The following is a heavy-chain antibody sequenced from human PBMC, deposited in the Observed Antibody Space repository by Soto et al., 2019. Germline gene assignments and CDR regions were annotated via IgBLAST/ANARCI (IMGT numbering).Heavy chain of an antibody. CDR1: GFTFRNYA. CDR3: AGNFPQRGGMDV. D-gene: IGHD6-25*01. V-gene: IGHV3-23*01. CDR2: ISGSGFVT. J-gene: IGHJ6*02. Sequence: XGSLTLSCAVSGFTFRNYAMTWVRRGPGQGLDWVAAISGSGFVTYYAASVKGRFTISRDNSKNTLYLQMGSLTAADTAIYYCAGNFPQRGGMDVRGQGTTVTVSS.